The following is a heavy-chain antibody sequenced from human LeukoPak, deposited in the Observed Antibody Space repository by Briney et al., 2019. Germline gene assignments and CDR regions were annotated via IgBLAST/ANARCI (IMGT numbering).Heavy chain of an antibody. D-gene: IGHD2-2*01. CDR3: AKDLIYCSSTSCPDLFDY. Sequence: GGSLRLSCAASGFTFSSYGMHWVRQAPGKGLEWVAVISHDGSNKYYADSVKGRFTISRDNSKNTLYLQMNSLRAEGTAVYYCAKDLIYCSSTSCPDLFDYWGQGTLVTVSS. CDR2: ISHDGSNK. J-gene: IGHJ4*02. CDR1: GFTFSSYG. V-gene: IGHV3-30*18.